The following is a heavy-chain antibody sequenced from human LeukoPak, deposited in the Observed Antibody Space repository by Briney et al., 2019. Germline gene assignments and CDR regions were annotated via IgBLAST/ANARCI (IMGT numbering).Heavy chain of an antibody. CDR3: ARDRYYDILTGYYRPYCAFDI. CDR2: ISAYNGNT. D-gene: IGHD3-9*01. J-gene: IGHJ3*02. Sequence: ASVKVSCKASGYTFTGYHMHWVRQAPGQGLKWMGWISAYNGNTNYAQKLQGRVTMTTDTSTSTAYMELRSLRSDDTAVYYCARDRYYDILTGYYRPYCAFDIWGQGTMVTVSS. CDR1: GYTFTGYH. V-gene: IGHV1-18*04.